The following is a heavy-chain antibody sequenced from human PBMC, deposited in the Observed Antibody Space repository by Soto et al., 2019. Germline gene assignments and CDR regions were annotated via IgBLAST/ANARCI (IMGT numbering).Heavy chain of an antibody. D-gene: IGHD5-18*01. J-gene: IGHJ6*02. CDR3: ATGTYSYRYYYGMDV. CDR1: GGTLGSYA. Sequence: SVEVTCKASGGTLGSYASSWVRQAPGQGLEWMGGIIPIFGTANYAQKFQGRVTITADKSTSTAYMELSSLRSEDTAVYYCATGTYSYRYYYGMDVWGQGTTVTVS. CDR2: IIPIFGTA. V-gene: IGHV1-69*06.